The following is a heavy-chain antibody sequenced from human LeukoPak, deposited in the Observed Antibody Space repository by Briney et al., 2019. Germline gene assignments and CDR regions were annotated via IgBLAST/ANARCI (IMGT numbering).Heavy chain of an antibody. Sequence: GGSLRLSCAASGFTFSTYGIHWVRQAPGKGLEWVAVIWSDGSHEYYADSVKARFIISRDNSKNTLYLQMNSLRVEDTAVYYCARAVGPYDFWGQGTLVTVSS. D-gene: IGHD3-10*01. CDR2: IWSDGSHE. CDR1: GFTFSTYG. J-gene: IGHJ4*02. CDR3: ARAVGPYDF. V-gene: IGHV3-33*01.